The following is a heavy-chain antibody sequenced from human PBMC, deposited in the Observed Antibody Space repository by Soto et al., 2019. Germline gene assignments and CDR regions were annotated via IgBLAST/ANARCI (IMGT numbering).Heavy chain of an antibody. CDR3: ARTYSNYDYYYYGMDV. V-gene: IGHV5-51*01. CDR1: GHSFTSYW. CDR2: IYPGDSDT. J-gene: IGHJ6*02. D-gene: IGHD4-4*01. Sequence: GESLKISCKGSGHSFTSYWIGWVRQMPGKGLEWMGIIYPGDSDTRYSPSFQGQVTISADKSISTAYLQWSSLKASDTAMYYCARTYSNYDYYYYGMDVWGQGTTVTVSS.